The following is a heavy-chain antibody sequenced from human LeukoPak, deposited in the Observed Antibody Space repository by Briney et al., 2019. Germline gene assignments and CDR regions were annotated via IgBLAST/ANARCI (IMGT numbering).Heavy chain of an antibody. Sequence: QPGGSLRLSCSASGFTFSTNSMHWVRQAPGKGLEFVSAITSNGGSTYYADSVKGRFTISRDNSKNTLYLQISSLRAEDTAVYYCVTVGMTSIWSYLRFDPRGQGTLVSVSS. D-gene: IGHD1-26*01. J-gene: IGHJ5*02. V-gene: IGHV3-64D*08. CDR3: VTVGMTSIWSYLRFDP. CDR1: GFTFSTNS. CDR2: ITSNGGST.